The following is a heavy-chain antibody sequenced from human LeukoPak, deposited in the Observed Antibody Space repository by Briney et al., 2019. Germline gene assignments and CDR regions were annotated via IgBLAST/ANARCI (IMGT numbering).Heavy chain of an antibody. CDR2: IYPGDSDT. CDR3: ARGLTETGLGAFDL. J-gene: IGHJ3*01. Sequence: GESLKISCKGSGYSFTSYWIGWVRQMPGKGLEWMGIIYPGDSDTRYRPSFQGQVTISADKSISTAYLQWSNLKASDTAMYYCARGLTETGLGAFDLWGQGTMITVSS. CDR1: GYSFTSYW. D-gene: IGHD3-9*01. V-gene: IGHV5-51*01.